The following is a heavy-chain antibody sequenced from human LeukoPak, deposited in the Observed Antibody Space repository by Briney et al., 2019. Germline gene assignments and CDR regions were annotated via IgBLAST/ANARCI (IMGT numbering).Heavy chain of an antibody. Sequence: SETLSLTCTVSGGSISSSSYYWGWIRQPPGKGLEWIGSIYYSGSTYYNPSLKSRVTISVGTSKNQFSLKLSSVTAADTAVYYCARIAVAGTRVIDYWGQGTLVTVSS. V-gene: IGHV4-39*01. CDR2: IYYSGST. D-gene: IGHD6-19*01. CDR1: GGSISSSSYY. CDR3: ARIAVAGTRVIDY. J-gene: IGHJ4*02.